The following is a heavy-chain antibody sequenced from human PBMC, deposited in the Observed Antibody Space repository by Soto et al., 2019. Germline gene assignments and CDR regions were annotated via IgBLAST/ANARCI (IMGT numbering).Heavy chain of an antibody. D-gene: IGHD6-13*01. CDR3: ATYSSLDY. Sequence: EVQLVETGGGLIQPGGSLRLSCAASGFTVSNNYMSWVRQAPGKGLEWVSLIYSGGSTYYADSVKGRFTISRDNSKNTLYLQMNNLRAEDTAVYYCATYSSLDYCGQGALVTVTS. CDR2: IYSGGST. CDR1: GFTVSNNY. J-gene: IGHJ4*02. V-gene: IGHV3-53*02.